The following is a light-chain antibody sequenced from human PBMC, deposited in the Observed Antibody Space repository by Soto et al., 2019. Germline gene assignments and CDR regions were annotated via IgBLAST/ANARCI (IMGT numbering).Light chain of an antibody. V-gene: IGKV1D-12*01. CDR1: QYIAGY. CDR3: QQAYSFPIT. J-gene: IGKJ5*01. CDR2: GAS. Sequence: DSHVTQSPSSVSTSVGGTVTITCRTSQYIAGYLAWYQHKPGRTPELLIHGASRLQSGVPARFSGSGSGTDFTLSINSLQPEDFATYYCQQAYSFPITFGQGTRLEIK.